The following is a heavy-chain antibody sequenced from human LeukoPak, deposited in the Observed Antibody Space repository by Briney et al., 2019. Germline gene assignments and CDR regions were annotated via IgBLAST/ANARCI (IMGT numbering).Heavy chain of an antibody. V-gene: IGHV3-33*01. J-gene: IGHJ4*02. Sequence: PGGSLRLSCAASGFTFSNYDMHWVRQAPGKGLEWVAVIWYDGINNYYADSVKGRFSISRDNPKNALYLQMNSLSAEDTAVYFCARDYSRNSFDYWGQGTLVTVSS. CDR2: IWYDGINN. CDR1: GFTFSNYD. CDR3: ARDYSRNSFDY. D-gene: IGHD6-13*01.